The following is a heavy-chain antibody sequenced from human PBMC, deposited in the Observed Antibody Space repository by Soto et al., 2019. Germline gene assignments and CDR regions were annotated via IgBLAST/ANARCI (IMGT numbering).Heavy chain of an antibody. CDR1: GGSITSSC. J-gene: IGHJ6*02. CDR3: ARVGSSAYYYATDV. Sequence: QVSLQESGPGLVKPSETLSLTCTVSGGSITSSCWTWIRQPPGKGLEWIGYICNSGSTKYNPSLTSRVTXXVXTXXNQVSLNVASVAAADTAVYYCARVGSSAYYYATDVWGQGTTVTISS. V-gene: IGHV4-59*01. D-gene: IGHD2-2*01. CDR2: ICNSGST.